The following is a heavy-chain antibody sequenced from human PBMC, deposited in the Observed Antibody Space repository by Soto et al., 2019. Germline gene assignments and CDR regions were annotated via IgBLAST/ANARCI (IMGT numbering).Heavy chain of an antibody. D-gene: IGHD3-16*01. CDR3: ARGSWGGDGIDV. Sequence: VGSLRLSCAASGFIFSTYTINWVRQAPGKGLEWVASISSSSRDIFYAASVKARFTISRDNANSSVDLQMNSLRVGDTAIYYCARGSWGGDGIDVWGQGTTVNGSS. CDR1: GFIFSTYT. J-gene: IGHJ6*02. V-gene: IGHV3-21*01. CDR2: ISSSSRDI.